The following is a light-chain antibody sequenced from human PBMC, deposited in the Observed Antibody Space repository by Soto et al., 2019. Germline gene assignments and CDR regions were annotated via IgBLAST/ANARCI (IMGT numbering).Light chain of an antibody. J-gene: IGLJ2*01. V-gene: IGLV2-14*01. Sequence: QSVLTQPASVSGSPGQSITISCTGTSSDVGGYDYVSWYQQHPGKAPKLMIYEVSNRPSGVSDRFSGSKSGNTASLTISGLQAEDEADYYCSSSRRTTILVFGGGTKVTVL. CDR1: SSDVGGYDY. CDR2: EVS. CDR3: SSSRRTTILV.